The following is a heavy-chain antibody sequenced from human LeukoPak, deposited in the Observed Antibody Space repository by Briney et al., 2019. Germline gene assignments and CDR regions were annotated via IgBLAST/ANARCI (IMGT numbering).Heavy chain of an antibody. V-gene: IGHV4-30-4*07. J-gene: IGHJ3*02. Sequence: PSQTLSLTCAVSGGSISSGGYSWSWIRQPPGKGLEWIGYIYYSGSTNYNPSLKSRVTISVDTSKNQFSLKLSSVTAADTAVYYCASVTSSDIWGQGTMVTVSS. CDR2: IYYSGST. D-gene: IGHD4-4*01. CDR1: GGSISSGGYS. CDR3: ASVTSSDI.